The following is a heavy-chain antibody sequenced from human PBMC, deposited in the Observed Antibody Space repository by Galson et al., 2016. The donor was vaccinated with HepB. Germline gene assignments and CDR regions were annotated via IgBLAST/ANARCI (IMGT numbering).Heavy chain of an antibody. CDR2: ISVYNGHT. J-gene: IGHJ6*02. CDR3: ARDDTSGPNRRLYYYGMDV. V-gene: IGHV1-18*01. CDR1: GYSFSIYG. D-gene: IGHD6-19*01. Sequence: SVKVSCKASGYSFSIYGIAWVRQAPGQGLEWIGGISVYNGHTKYAQKFQGRVTMTADTSTSTAYMELGSLRSDDTAVYYCARDDTSGPNRRLYYYGMDVWGQGTTVTVSS.